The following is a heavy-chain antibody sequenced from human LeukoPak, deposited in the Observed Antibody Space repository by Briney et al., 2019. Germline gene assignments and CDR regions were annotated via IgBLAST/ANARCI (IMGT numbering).Heavy chain of an antibody. Sequence: GGSLRISCAASGFTFSSYGMHWVRQAPGKGLEWVAVIWYDGSNKYYADSVKGRFTISRDNSKNTLYLQMNSLRAEDTAVYYCARDSSSSWYYFDYWGQGTLVTVSS. J-gene: IGHJ4*02. V-gene: IGHV3-33*01. CDR1: GFTFSSYG. CDR3: ARDSSSSWYYFDY. CDR2: IWYDGSNK. D-gene: IGHD6-13*01.